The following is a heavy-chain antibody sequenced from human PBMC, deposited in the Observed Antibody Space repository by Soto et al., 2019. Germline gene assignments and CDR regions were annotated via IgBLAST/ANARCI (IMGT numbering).Heavy chain of an antibody. Sequence: ETLSLTCSVSGGSINSSSYFWGWVRQPPGKGLEWIGSIYYSGSTYYNPSLRSRVTISVDTSKNQFSLKLSSVTAADTAVFYCARHYSSGSRNWFDPWGQGTLVTVSS. CDR2: IYYSGST. V-gene: IGHV4-39*01. CDR3: ARHYSSGSRNWFDP. CDR1: GGSINSSSYF. D-gene: IGHD6-19*01. J-gene: IGHJ5*02.